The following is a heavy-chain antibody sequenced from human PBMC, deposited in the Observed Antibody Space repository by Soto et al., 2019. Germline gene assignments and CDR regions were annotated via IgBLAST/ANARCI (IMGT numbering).Heavy chain of an antibody. CDR3: VRGLYGDPVEFDS. V-gene: IGHV3-74*01. CDR1: GCVFTGYW. D-gene: IGHD4-17*01. J-gene: IGHJ4*02. CDR2: GNSDGSDT. Sequence: GGSLRLSCAATGCVFTGYWMHGVRRVVGRGLVWVSRGNSDGSDTNHVDSVKGRFTISRDNAKHTLYLNMTSLRAEDTSVFYRVRGLYGDPVEFDSWGQGTVVTVYS.